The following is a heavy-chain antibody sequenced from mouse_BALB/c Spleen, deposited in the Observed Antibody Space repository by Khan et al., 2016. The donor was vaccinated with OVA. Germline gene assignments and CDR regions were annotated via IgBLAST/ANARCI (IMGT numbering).Heavy chain of an antibody. V-gene: IGHV14-3*02. D-gene: IGHD4-1*01. CDR2: IDPANGNA. Sequence: EVRLQQSGAELVKPGASVKLSCTASGFNIKDTYMHWVKQRPEQGLEWIGRIDPANGNAKYDPKFQGKATITADTSTNTALLQHSSLTSEDTAVYFCARDYWDVFAYWGQGTLVTVST. CDR3: ARDYWDVFAY. CDR1: GFNIKDTY. J-gene: IGHJ3*01.